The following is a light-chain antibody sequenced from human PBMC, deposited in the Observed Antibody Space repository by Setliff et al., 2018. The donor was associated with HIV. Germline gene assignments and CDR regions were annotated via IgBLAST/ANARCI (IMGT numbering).Light chain of an antibody. V-gene: IGLV3-21*04. Sequence: SYELTQPPSVSVAPGKTARITCGGNNIGSKSVHWYQQKPGQAPVLVISYDSDRPSGIPERFSGSNSGNTATLTISRVAAGDQADYYCQVWDSSSDHPYVFGTGTKVTVL. CDR1: NIGSKS. CDR2: YDS. J-gene: IGLJ1*01. CDR3: QVWDSSSDHPYV.